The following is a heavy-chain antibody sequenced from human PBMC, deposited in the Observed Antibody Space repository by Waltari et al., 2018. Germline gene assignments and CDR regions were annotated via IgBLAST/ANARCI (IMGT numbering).Heavy chain of an antibody. V-gene: IGHV3-9*01. CDR2: ISWNSGSI. CDR1: GFTFDDYA. Sequence: EVQLVESGGGLVQPGRSLRLSCAASGFTFDDYAMHWVRQAPGKGLEWVSGISWNSGSIGYADSVKGRFTISRDNAKNSLYLQMNSLRAEDTALYYCAKDFGPHYGMDVWGQGTTVTVSS. CDR3: AKDFGPHYGMDV. D-gene: IGHD3-3*01. J-gene: IGHJ6*02.